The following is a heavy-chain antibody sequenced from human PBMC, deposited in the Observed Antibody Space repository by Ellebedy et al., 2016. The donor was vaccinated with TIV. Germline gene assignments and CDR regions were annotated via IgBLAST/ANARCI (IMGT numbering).Heavy chain of an antibody. V-gene: IGHV1-3*01. J-gene: IGHJ3*02. Sequence: ASVKVSCXASGYTFTTYAMHWVRQAPGQRLEWMGWINAGNGYTKYSQKFQGRVTITRDTSASTAYMELSSLRSEDTAVYYCARDSNTVTRRTFDIWGQGTMVTVSS. CDR3: ARDSNTVTRRTFDI. D-gene: IGHD4-17*01. CDR1: GYTFTTYA. CDR2: INAGNGYT.